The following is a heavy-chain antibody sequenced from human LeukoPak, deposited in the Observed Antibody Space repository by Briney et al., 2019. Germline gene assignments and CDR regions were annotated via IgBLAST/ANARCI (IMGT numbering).Heavy chain of an antibody. CDR3: AREASDAFDI. CDR2: IWYDRSNK. Sequence: GRSLRLSCAASGFTFSSYDMHWVRQAPGKGLEWVALIWYDRSNKNYADSVKGRFTISRDNSKNSLFLQMNSLRAEDTAVYYCAREASDAFDIWGQGTMVTVSS. V-gene: IGHV3-33*01. J-gene: IGHJ3*02. CDR1: GFTFSSYD.